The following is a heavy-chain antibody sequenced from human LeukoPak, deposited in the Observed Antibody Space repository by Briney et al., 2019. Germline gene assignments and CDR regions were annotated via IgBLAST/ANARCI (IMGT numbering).Heavy chain of an antibody. CDR2: INPNSGGT. CDR3: ARGYCSGGSCYRLFDY. J-gene: IGHJ4*02. CDR1: GYTFTSYY. D-gene: IGHD2-15*01. V-gene: IGHV1-2*02. Sequence: ASVKVSCKASGYTFTSYYMHWVRQAPGQGLEWMGWINPNSGGTNFAQKFQGRVSMTRDTSISTAYMELSRLRSDDTAVYYCARGYCSGGSCYRLFDYWGQGTLVTVSS.